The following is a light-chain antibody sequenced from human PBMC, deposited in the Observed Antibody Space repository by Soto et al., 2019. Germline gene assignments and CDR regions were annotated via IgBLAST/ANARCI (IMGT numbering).Light chain of an antibody. CDR3: QQRSNWPPLT. Sequence: IVLTQSPATLSLSPGERATLSCRPSQSVSSYLAWYQQKPGQAPRLLIYDASNRATGIPARFSGSGSGTDFTLTISSLEPEDFAVYYCQQRSNWPPLTFGGGTKVDIK. CDR1: QSVSSY. J-gene: IGKJ4*01. V-gene: IGKV3-11*01. CDR2: DAS.